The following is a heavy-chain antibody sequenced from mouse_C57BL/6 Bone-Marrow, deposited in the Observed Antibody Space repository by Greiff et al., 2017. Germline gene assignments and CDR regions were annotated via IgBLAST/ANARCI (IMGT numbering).Heavy chain of an antibody. Sequence: QVQLQQSGAELVKPGASVKISCKASGYAFSSYWMNWVKQRPGTGLEWIGQIYPGDGDTNYNGKFKGKATLTADKSSSTAYMQLSSLTSEDSAVYFCARSGYYPPWFAYWGQGTLVTVSA. V-gene: IGHV1-80*01. CDR3: ARSGYYPPWFAY. D-gene: IGHD2-3*01. CDR1: GYAFSSYW. CDR2: IYPGDGDT. J-gene: IGHJ3*01.